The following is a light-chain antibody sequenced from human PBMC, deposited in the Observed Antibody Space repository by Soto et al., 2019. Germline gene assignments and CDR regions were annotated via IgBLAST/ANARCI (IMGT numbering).Light chain of an antibody. CDR2: GAS. J-gene: IGKJ1*01. Sequence: EIVLTQSPDTLSLSQGERATLSCRASQSISSSHLAWYQQKPGQAPRLLIYGASNRATGIPDRFSGSGSGTDFTLTISILEPGDFAVYFCQQYATSPRTFGQGTKVEIK. CDR1: QSISSSH. V-gene: IGKV3-20*01. CDR3: QQYATSPRT.